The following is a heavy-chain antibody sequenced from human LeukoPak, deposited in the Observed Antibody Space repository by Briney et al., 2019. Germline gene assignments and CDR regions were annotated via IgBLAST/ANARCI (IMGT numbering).Heavy chain of an antibody. V-gene: IGHV1-18*01. Sequence: ASVKVSCKASGYTFTRFGISWVRQAPGQGLEWMGWISAYDGNTNYAQEVQGRVTFTIDTSTSTAYMELRSLRSDDTAVYYCARDKVIATAGTPNWFDPWGQGTLVTVSS. CDR3: ARDKVIATAGTPNWFDP. J-gene: IGHJ5*02. D-gene: IGHD6-13*01. CDR1: GYTFTRFG. CDR2: ISAYDGNT.